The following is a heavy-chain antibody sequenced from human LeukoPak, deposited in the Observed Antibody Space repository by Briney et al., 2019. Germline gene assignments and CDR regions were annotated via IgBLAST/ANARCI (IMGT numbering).Heavy chain of an antibody. Sequence: GGSLRLSCAASGFSFSDYYMSWIRQAPGMGLEWISYISTRSNPIYYADSVKGRFTISRDNAKNTLYLQMNSLRDEDTAVYFCARESRGSGRDFDYWGQGILVTVAS. CDR1: GFSFSDYY. V-gene: IGHV3-11*01. CDR3: ARESRGSGRDFDY. J-gene: IGHJ4*02. CDR2: ISTRSNPI. D-gene: IGHD1-26*01.